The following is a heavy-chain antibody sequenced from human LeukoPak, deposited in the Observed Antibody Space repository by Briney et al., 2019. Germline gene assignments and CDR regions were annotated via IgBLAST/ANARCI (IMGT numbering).Heavy chain of an antibody. CDR1: GYTFTSYG. Sequence: ASVKVSCKASGYTFTSYGISWVRQAPGQGLEWVGWISAYNGNINYAQKLQGRVTMTTDTSTSAAYMELRSLRSDDTAVYYCARDRPDYYGSGSSYYFDYWGQGTLVTVSS. J-gene: IGHJ4*02. CDR3: ARDRPDYYGSGSSYYFDY. V-gene: IGHV1-18*01. D-gene: IGHD3-10*01. CDR2: ISAYNGNI.